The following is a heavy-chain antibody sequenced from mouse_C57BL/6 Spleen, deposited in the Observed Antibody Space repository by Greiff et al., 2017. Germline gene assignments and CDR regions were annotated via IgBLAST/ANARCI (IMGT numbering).Heavy chain of an antibody. J-gene: IGHJ2*01. CDR2: IYPGSGNT. CDR3: ARDDSDHERAYCFDY. D-gene: IGHD2-12*01. Sequence: VKVMESGAGLVRPGASVKLSCKASDYNFTDHYINWVQQRPGQGLEWIARIYPGSGNTYYNEKFEGQGTMTAEKSSSTAYLQLSSLTSEDAAVYMSARDDSDHERAYCFDYWGQGTTLTVSS. V-gene: IGHV1-76*01. CDR1: DYNFTDHY.